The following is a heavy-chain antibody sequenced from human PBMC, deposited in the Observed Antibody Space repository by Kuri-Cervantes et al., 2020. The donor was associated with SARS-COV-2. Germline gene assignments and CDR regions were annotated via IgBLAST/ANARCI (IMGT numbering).Heavy chain of an antibody. J-gene: IGHJ3*02. CDR1: GGSISSGDHY. D-gene: IGHD3-3*01. V-gene: IGHV4-30-4*08. CDR3: ARSCPITIFGVVTDAFDI. CDR2: IYYSGST. Sequence: LRLSCTVSGGSISSGDHYWSWIRQPPGKGLEWIGYIYYSGSTYYNPSLKSRVTISVDTSKNQLSLKLSSVTAADTAVHYCARSCPITIFGVVTDAFDIWGQGTMVTVSS.